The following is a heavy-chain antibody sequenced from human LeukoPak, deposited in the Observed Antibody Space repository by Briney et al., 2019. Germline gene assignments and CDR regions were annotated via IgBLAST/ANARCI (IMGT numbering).Heavy chain of an antibody. D-gene: IGHD2-2*01. CDR1: GGTFSSYA. CDR2: IIPIFGTA. Sequence: SVTVSCTASGGTFSSYAISWVRQAPGQGLEWMGGIIPIFGTANYAQKFQGRVTITADESTSTAYMELSSLRSEDTAVYYCAWNIVVVPAATRLFYYYGMDVWGQGTTVTVSS. CDR3: AWNIVVVPAATRLFYYYGMDV. V-gene: IGHV1-69*13. J-gene: IGHJ6*02.